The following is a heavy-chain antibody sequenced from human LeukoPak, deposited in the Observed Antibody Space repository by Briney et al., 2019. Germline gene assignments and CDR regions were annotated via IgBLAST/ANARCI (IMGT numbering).Heavy chain of an antibody. D-gene: IGHD3-3*01. CDR3: ARVQGTIFGVVNLDY. CDR1: GFTSSSYS. CDR2: ISSSSSTI. J-gene: IGHJ4*02. Sequence: GGSLRLSCAASGFTSSSYSMNWVRQAPGKGLEWVSYISSSSSTIYYADSVKGRFTISRDNAKNSLYLRMNSLRAEDTAVYYCARVQGTIFGVVNLDYWGQGTLVTVSS. V-gene: IGHV3-48*01.